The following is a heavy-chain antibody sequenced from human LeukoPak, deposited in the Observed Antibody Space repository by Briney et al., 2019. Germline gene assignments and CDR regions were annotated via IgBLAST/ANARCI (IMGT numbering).Heavy chain of an antibody. V-gene: IGHV4-4*07. CDR2: IYTSGST. Sequence: SETLSLTCTVSGGSISSYYWSWIRQPAGKGLEWIGRIYTSGSTNYNPSLKSRVTMSVDTSKNQFSLKLSSVTAADTAVYYCARAGSGLDRGGDNYYYYMDVWGKGTMVTVSS. J-gene: IGHJ6*03. CDR3: ARAGSGLDRGGDNYYYYMDV. CDR1: GGSISSYY. D-gene: IGHD3-10*01.